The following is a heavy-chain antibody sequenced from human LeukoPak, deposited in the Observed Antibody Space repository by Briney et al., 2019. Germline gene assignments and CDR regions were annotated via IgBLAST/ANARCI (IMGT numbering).Heavy chain of an antibody. CDR2: ISGDGAST. V-gene: IGHV3-43*02. J-gene: IGHJ4*02. D-gene: IGHD5-18*01. CDR3: SKYLTSCGYY. CDR1: GFTFNDSA. Sequence: GGSLRLSCAASGFTFNDSAMHWVRRAPGKGLEWVSLISGDGASTYYADSVKGRFTISRDNSKNSLYLQMNSLRTDDTALYYCSKYLTSCGYYWGQGTLVTVSS.